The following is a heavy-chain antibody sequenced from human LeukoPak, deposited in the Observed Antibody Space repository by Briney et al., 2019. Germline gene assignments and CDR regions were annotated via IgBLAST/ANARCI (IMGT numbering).Heavy chain of an antibody. D-gene: IGHD3-22*01. J-gene: IGHJ4*02. Sequence: GGSLRLSCAASGFTFSSYAMSWVRQAPGKGLEWASGINWNGGSTGYADSVKGRFTISRDNAKNSLYLQMNSLRAEDTALYYCAREEYYYDSSGYFDYWGQGTLVTVSS. CDR2: INWNGGST. V-gene: IGHV3-20*04. CDR1: GFTFSSYA. CDR3: AREEYYYDSSGYFDY.